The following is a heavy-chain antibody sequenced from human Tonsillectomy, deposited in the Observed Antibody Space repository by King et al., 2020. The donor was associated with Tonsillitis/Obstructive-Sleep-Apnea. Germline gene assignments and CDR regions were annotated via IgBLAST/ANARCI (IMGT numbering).Heavy chain of an antibody. Sequence: VQLVESGGGLVQPGGSLRLSCAASGFTFSSYWMHWVRQAPGKGLVWVSRISNDGSSTSYADSVKGRFTMSRDNDRNTLYLQMNSLRAEDTGVYYCAREGTGDDFYYYFYMDVWGKGTTVTVSS. V-gene: IGHV3-74*01. D-gene: IGHD3-3*01. J-gene: IGHJ6*03. CDR1: GFTFSSYW. CDR2: ISNDGSST. CDR3: AREGTGDDFYYYFYMDV.